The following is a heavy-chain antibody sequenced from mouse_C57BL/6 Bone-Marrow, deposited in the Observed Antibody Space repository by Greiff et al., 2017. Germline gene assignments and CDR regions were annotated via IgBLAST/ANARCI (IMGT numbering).Heavy chain of an antibody. J-gene: IGHJ3*01. Sequence: QVQLQQPGAELVKPGASVKLSCKASGYTFTSYWMHWVKQRPGKGLEWIGMIHPYSGSTNYNEKFKSKATLTVDKSSSTAYMQLSSLTSEDAAVYYCARRWLLAWYAYWGQGTLVTVSA. CDR3: ARRWLLAWYAY. CDR2: IHPYSGST. CDR1: GYTFTSYW. D-gene: IGHD2-3*01. V-gene: IGHV1-64*01.